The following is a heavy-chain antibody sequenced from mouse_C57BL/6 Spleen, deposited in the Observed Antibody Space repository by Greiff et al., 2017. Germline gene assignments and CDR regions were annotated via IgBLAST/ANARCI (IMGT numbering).Heavy chain of an antibody. J-gene: IGHJ4*01. V-gene: IGHV1-7*01. CDR1: GYTFTSYW. Sequence: QVQLKQSGAELAKPGASVKLSCKASGYTFTSYWMHWVKQRPGQGLEWIGYINPSSGYTKYNQKFKDKATLTADKSSSTAYMQLSSLTYEDSAVYYCARSYYYGSSYVDYYAMDYWGQGTSVTVSS. CDR2: INPSSGYT. CDR3: ARSYYYGSSYVDYYAMDY. D-gene: IGHD1-1*01.